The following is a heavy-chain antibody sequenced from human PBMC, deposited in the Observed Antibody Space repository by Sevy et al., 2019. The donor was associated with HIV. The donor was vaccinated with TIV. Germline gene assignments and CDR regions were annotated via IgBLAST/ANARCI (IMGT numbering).Heavy chain of an antibody. CDR3: ARAGLGYYDSSGYYRYYYYGMDV. CDR2: IYSGGST. CDR1: GFTVSSNY. D-gene: IGHD3-22*01. J-gene: IGHJ6*02. V-gene: IGHV3-53*01. Sequence: GGSLRLSCAASGFTVSSNYMSWVRQAPGKGLEWVSVIYSGGSTYYADSVKGRFTISRDNSKNTLYLQMNSLRAEDTAVYYCARAGLGYYDSSGYYRYYYYGMDVWGQGTTVTVSS.